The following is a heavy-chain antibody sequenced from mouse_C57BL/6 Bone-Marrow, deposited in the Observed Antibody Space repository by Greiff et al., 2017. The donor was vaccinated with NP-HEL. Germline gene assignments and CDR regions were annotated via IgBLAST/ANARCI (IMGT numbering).Heavy chain of an antibody. J-gene: IGHJ3*01. CDR1: GYTFTSYW. D-gene: IGHD2-4*01. V-gene: IGHV1-69*01. CDR2: IDPSDSYT. Sequence: VQLQQPGAELVMPGASVKLSCKASGYTFTSYWMHWVKQRPGQGLEWIGEIDPSDSYTNYNQKFKGKSTLTVDKSSSTAYMQLSSLTSEDSAVYYCARSIPHDYGFAYWGQGTLVTVSA. CDR3: ARSIPHDYGFAY.